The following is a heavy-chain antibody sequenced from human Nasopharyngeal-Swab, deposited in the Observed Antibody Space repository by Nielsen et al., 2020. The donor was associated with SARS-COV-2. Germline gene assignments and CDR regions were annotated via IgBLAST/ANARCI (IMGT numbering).Heavy chain of an antibody. CDR1: GYSFTSYW. D-gene: IGHD3-16*02. J-gene: IGHJ6*02. CDR3: ARAKAMITFGGVIVSDYYYGMDV. Sequence: GGPLRLSCKGSGYSFTSYWIGWVRQMPGKGLEWMGIIYPGDSDTRYSPSFQGQVTISADKSISTAYLQWSSLKASDTAMYYCARAKAMITFGGVIVSDYYYGMDVWGQGTTVTVSS. V-gene: IGHV5-51*01. CDR2: IYPGDSDT.